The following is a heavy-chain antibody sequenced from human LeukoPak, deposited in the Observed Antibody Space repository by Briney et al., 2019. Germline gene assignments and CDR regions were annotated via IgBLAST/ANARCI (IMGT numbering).Heavy chain of an antibody. CDR2: INPNSGGT. D-gene: IGHD6-19*01. V-gene: IGHV1-2*02. CDR1: GYTFTGYY. CDR3: VRDLKKYSSEGY. Sequence: ASVKVSCKASGYTFTGYYMHWVRQAPGQGLEWMGWINPNSGGTNYAQKFQGRVTMTRDTSISTAYMELSRLRSDDTAVYYCVRDLKKYSSEGYWGQGTLVTVSS. J-gene: IGHJ4*02.